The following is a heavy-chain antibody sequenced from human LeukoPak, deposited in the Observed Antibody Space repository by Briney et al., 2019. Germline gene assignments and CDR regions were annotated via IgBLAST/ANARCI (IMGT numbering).Heavy chain of an antibody. CDR3: ARGVWSSVYYFDY. J-gene: IGHJ4*02. CDR2: ISAYNGNT. CDR1: GYTFTNYG. D-gene: IGHD6-25*01. V-gene: IGHV1-18*01. Sequence: ASVKVSCKTSGYTFTNYGISWVRQAPGQGLEWMGWISAYNGNTNYTQNLQGRVTMTTDTPTSTAYMELRSLRSDDTAVYYCARGVWSSVYYFDYWGQGTLVTVSS.